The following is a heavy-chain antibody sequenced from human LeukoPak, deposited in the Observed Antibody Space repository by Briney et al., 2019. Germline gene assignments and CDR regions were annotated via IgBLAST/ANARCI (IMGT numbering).Heavy chain of an antibody. D-gene: IGHD3-22*01. CDR2: IYSGGST. J-gene: IGHJ4*02. CDR1: GFTVSSKY. CDR3: ARKGAHYYDSSGYSPGPFDY. Sequence: GGSLRLSCAASGFTVSSKYMNWVRQAPGKGLEWVSVIYSGGSTCFADSVKGRFSISIDDSKNTLYLQMNSLRAEDTAVYYCARKGAHYYDSSGYSPGPFDYWGQGTLVTVSS. V-gene: IGHV3-66*01.